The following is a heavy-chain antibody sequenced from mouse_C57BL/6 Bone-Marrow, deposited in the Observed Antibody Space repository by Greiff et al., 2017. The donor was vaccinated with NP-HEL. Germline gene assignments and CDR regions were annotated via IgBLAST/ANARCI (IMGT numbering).Heavy chain of an antibody. CDR1: GFNIKDDY. D-gene: IGHD2-5*01. Sequence: EVQLQQSGAELVRPGASVKLSCTASGFNIKDDYMHWVKQRPEQGLEWIGWIDPENGDTEYASKFQGKATIPADTSTNTAYLQLSSLTSEDTAVYYCTTSNYWAWFAYWGQGTLVTVSA. CDR2: IDPENGDT. V-gene: IGHV14-4*01. CDR3: TTSNYWAWFAY. J-gene: IGHJ3*01.